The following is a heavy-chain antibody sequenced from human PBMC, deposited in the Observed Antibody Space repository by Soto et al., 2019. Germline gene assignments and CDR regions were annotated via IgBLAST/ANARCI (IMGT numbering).Heavy chain of an antibody. D-gene: IGHD2-2*01. Sequence: QVQLVESGGGVVQPGRSLRLSCAASGFTFSSYGMHWVRQAPGKGLEWVAVIWYDGSNKYYADSVKGRITISRDNSKNTLYLQMHSLRAGDTAVYYCARTSSTSYYYYGMDVWGQGTTVTLSS. V-gene: IGHV3-33*01. CDR3: ARTSSTSYYYYGMDV. CDR2: IWYDGSNK. CDR1: GFTFSSYG. J-gene: IGHJ6*02.